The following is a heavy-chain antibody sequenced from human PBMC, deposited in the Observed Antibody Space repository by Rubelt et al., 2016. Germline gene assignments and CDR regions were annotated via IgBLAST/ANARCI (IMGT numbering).Heavy chain of an antibody. J-gene: IGHJ4*02. Sequence: QVTLKESGTVLVKPTETVTLTCTVSGFSLSSVRMGVSWIRQPPGQPLEWLAHLFSNDEKSYNTFLKHRLTISKDPSKSQVFLTMTNMDPVDTATYYCARSFELDFDYWGRGTLVTVSS. V-gene: IGHV2-26*01. D-gene: IGHD1-7*01. CDR1: GFSLSSVRMG. CDR2: LFSNDEK. CDR3: ARSFELDFDY.